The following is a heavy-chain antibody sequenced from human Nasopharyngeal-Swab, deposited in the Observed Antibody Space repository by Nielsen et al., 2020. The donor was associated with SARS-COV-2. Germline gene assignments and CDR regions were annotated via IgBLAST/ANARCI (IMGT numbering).Heavy chain of an antibody. Sequence: GESLKISCAASGFIFSASAIHWVRQASGKGLEWVGRIGDKDHNYATTYGASVQGRFTIPRDNSKNTLYLQMNSLRAEDTAVYYCARYDDYYDSSGYAYWGQGTLVTVSS. V-gene: IGHV3-73*01. J-gene: IGHJ4*02. D-gene: IGHD3-22*01. CDR2: IGDKDHNYAT. CDR3: ARYDDYYDSSGYAY. CDR1: GFIFSASA.